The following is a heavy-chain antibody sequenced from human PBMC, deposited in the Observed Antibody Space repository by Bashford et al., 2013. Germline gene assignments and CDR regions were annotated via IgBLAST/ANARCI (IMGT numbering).Heavy chain of an antibody. Sequence: VKVVLQGFWLHFTSYGITWVRQAPGQGLEWMGWISAYNGETHYAQNFQGRVTMTTETSTTTAYMEVRSLRSDDTAVYYCATGSQSDYWGQGTLVTVSS. CDR3: ATGSQSDY. CDR2: ISAYNGET. J-gene: IGHJ4*02. V-gene: IGHV1-18*01. CDR1: LHFTSYG.